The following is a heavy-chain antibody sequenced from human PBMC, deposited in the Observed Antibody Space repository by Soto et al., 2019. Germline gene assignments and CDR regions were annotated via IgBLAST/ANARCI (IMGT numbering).Heavy chain of an antibody. Sequence: GGSLRLSCAASGFTFSSYSMNWVRQAPGKGLEWVSYISSSSSTIYYADSVKGRFTISRDNAKNSLYLQMNSLRAEDTAVYYCARWEDLYCSGGSCYGDYSSYWGQGTLVTGSS. J-gene: IGHJ4*02. D-gene: IGHD2-15*01. V-gene: IGHV3-48*01. CDR3: ARWEDLYCSGGSCYGDYSSY. CDR2: ISSSSSTI. CDR1: GFTFSSYS.